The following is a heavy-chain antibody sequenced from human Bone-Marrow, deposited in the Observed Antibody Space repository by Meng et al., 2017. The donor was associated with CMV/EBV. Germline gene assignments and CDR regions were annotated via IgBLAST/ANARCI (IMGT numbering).Heavy chain of an antibody. D-gene: IGHD1-1*01. CDR2: VYYGGTT. V-gene: IGHV4-59*01. CDR1: GGSISSYY. J-gene: IGHJ4*02. CDR3: ARVGTSGLGEVY. Sequence: SETLSLTCNVSGGSISSYYWSWIRQPPGKGLDYIGYVYYGGTTKYNPSLKSRVTISVDTSKNQFSLKLSSVTAADTAVYYCARVGTSGLGEVYWGQGTLVTVSS.